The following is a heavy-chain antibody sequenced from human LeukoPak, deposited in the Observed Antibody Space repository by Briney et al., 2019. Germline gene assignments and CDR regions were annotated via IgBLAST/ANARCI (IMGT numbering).Heavy chain of an antibody. CDR1: GFTFSSYA. CDR3: AKQLGYCSDGSCYFPY. Sequence: GGSLRLSCAASGFTFSSYAMSWVRPAPGKGLEWVSAISGSGGSTYYADSVKGRFTISRDNSKNTLYLQMNSLRAEDTAVYYCAKQLGYCSDGSCYFPYWGQGTLVTVSS. V-gene: IGHV3-23*01. J-gene: IGHJ4*02. CDR2: ISGSGGST. D-gene: IGHD2-15*01.